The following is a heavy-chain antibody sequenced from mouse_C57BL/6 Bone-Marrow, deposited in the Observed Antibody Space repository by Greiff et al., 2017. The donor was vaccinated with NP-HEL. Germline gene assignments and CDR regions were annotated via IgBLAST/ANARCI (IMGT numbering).Heavy chain of an antibody. CDR1: GYTFTSYW. V-gene: IGHV1-64*01. CDR3: AREGGQLRPPAWFAY. J-gene: IGHJ3*01. CDR2: IHPNSGST. Sequence: QVQLQQPGAELVKPGASVKLSCKASGYTFTSYWLHWVKQRPGQGLEWIGMIHPNSGSTNYNEKFKRTATLTVDKSSSTAYMQLSSLTSEDSAVYYCAREGGQLRPPAWFAYWGQGTLVTVSA. D-gene: IGHD3-2*02.